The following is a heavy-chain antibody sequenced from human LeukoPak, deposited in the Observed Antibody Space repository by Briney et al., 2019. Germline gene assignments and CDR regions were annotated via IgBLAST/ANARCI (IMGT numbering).Heavy chain of an antibody. CDR2: IYPGDSDT. D-gene: IGHD3-22*01. CDR3: ARREYYDSSGYFQSAFDI. CDR1: GYSFTSYW. J-gene: IGHJ3*02. V-gene: IGHV5-51*01. Sequence: GESLKISCKGSGYSFTSYWIGWVRQMPGKGLEWMGIIYPGDSDTRYSPSFQGQVTISDDKSISTAYLQWSSLKASDTAMYYCARREYYDSSGYFQSAFDIWGQGTMVTVSS.